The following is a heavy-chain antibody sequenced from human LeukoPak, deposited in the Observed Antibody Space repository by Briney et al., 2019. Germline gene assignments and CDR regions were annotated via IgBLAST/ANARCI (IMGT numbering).Heavy chain of an antibody. Sequence: SVKVSCKASGGTFSSYAISWVRQAPRQGLEWMGRIIPIFGTANYAQKFQGKVTITTDESTSTAYMELSSLRSEDTAVYYCARAPAAAGIYYYYYYMDVWGKGTTVTVSS. CDR2: IIPIFGTA. CDR1: GGTFSSYA. J-gene: IGHJ6*03. V-gene: IGHV1-69*05. D-gene: IGHD6-13*01. CDR3: ARAPAAAGIYYYYYYMDV.